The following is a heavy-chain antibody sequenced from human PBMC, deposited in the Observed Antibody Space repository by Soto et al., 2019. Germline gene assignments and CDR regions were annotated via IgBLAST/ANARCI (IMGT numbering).Heavy chain of an antibody. CDR2: IYYSGST. CDR1: GDSISSSTYF. CDR3: ARERGYSGYDSGWFDP. V-gene: IGHV4-39*02. J-gene: IGHJ5*02. D-gene: IGHD5-12*01. Sequence: SETLSLTCTVPGDSISSSTYFWGWVRQPPWKGLEWIGSIYYSGSTYYNPSLKSRVTISVDTSKNHFSLKLSSVTAADTAVYYCARERGYSGYDSGWFDPWGQGTLVTVSS.